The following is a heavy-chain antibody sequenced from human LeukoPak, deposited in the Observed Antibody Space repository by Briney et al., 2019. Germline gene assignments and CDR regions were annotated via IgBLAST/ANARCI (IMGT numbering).Heavy chain of an antibody. D-gene: IGHD6-13*01. Sequence: KPSETLSLTCTVSGGSISSDYWSWSRQPAGKGLEWIGHIYTSGSTNYNPSLTGRVTMSLDTSKNQFSLKLTSVTAADTAVYYCARQRRGAAAGFDYWGQGTLVTVSS. V-gene: IGHV4-4*07. CDR2: IYTSGST. J-gene: IGHJ4*02. CDR3: ARQRRGAAAGFDY. CDR1: GGSISSDY.